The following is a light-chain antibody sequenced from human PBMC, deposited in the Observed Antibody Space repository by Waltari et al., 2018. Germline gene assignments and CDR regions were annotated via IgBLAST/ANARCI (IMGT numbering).Light chain of an antibody. CDR1: RGDVGGYNY. Sequence: QSALTQPASVSGSPGQSITISCTGTRGDVGGYNYVSWYQLHPGKAPKLVIYDVTNRPSGVSSRFSGSKSGNTASLTISGLQAEDEADYYCSSYTEISTVVFGRGTKLTVL. CDR3: SSYTEISTVV. J-gene: IGLJ3*02. V-gene: IGLV2-14*03. CDR2: DVT.